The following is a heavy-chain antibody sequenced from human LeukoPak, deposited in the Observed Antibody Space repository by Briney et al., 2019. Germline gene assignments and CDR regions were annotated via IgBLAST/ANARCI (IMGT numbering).Heavy chain of an antibody. CDR2: IYPGDSET. D-gene: IGHD3-10*01. CDR3: AGLRIGGPIRS. Sequence: GGSLEISCQGSGFLFTTYWIAWVRPVPGKGLEWMGIIYPGDSETRYSPSFQGQVTISADKSLASAYLQWSNLKASDTALYYCAGLRIGGPIRSWGQGTLVTVSS. CDR1: GFLFTTYW. V-gene: IGHV5-51*01. J-gene: IGHJ4*02.